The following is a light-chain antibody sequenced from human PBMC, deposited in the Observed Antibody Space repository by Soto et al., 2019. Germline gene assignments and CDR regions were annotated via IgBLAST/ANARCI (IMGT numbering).Light chain of an antibody. J-gene: IGKJ1*01. CDR1: QVIGSRY. V-gene: IGKV3D-15*01. Sequence: EIVMTQSPGTLSLSPGERATISCRASQVIGSRYLAWYHQKSGQAPRLLIYGASSRATGIPDRFSGSGSGTEFTLTISNLQSEDFVVYYCQQYNNWPSTFGQGTRVE. CDR3: QQYNNWPST. CDR2: GAS.